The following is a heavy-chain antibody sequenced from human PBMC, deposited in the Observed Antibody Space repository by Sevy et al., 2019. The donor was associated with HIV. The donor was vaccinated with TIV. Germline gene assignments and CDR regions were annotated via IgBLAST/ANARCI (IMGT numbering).Heavy chain of an antibody. CDR2: IKQDASEK. J-gene: IGHJ4*02. D-gene: IGHD2-15*01. CDR3: ARDEAKDIVVVVAATQFDY. CDR1: GFTFSSYW. V-gene: IGHV3-7*01. Sequence: GGSLRLSCAASGFTFSSYWMSWVRQAPGKGLEWVANIKQDASEKYYVDSVKGRFTISRDNAKNSLYLQMNSLRAEDTAVYYCARDEAKDIVVVVAATQFDYWGQGTLVTVSS.